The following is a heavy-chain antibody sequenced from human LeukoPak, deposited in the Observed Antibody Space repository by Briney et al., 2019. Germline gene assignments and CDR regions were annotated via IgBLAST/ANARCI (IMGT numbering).Heavy chain of an antibody. V-gene: IGHV3-21*01. D-gene: IGHD2-15*01. CDR1: GFTFSSYS. Sequence: PGGSLRLSYAAYGFTFSSYSMNWVRQAPGKGLEWVSSISSSSSYIYYADSVKGRFTISRDNAKNSLYLQMNSLRAEDTAVYYCARVIRVAVDAFDIWGQGTMVTVSS. J-gene: IGHJ3*02. CDR3: ARVIRVAVDAFDI. CDR2: ISSSSSYI.